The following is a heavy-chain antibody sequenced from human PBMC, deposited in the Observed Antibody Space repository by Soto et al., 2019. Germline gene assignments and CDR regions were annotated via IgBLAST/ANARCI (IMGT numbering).Heavy chain of an antibody. Sequence: QVQLVQSGAEVKKPGSSVKVSCKASGGTFSSYTISWVRQAPGQGLEWMGRIIPILGIANYAQKFQGRVTIXAXXSTCTAYMELSSLRSEDTAVYYCAREPRPVGAGDCWGQGTLVTVSS. D-gene: IGHD1-26*01. CDR3: AREPRPVGAGDC. CDR1: GGTFSSYT. CDR2: IIPILGIA. V-gene: IGHV1-69*08. J-gene: IGHJ4*02.